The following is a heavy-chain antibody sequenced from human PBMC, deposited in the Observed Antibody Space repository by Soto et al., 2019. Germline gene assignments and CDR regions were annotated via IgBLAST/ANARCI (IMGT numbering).Heavy chain of an antibody. V-gene: IGHV3-23*01. J-gene: IGHJ4*02. CDR3: AKRPAAIQTFDY. CDR1: GVTFSSYA. CDR2: ISGSGGST. Sequence: GGSLRLSCAASGVTFSSYAMSWVRQAPGKGLEWVSAISGSGGSTYYADSVKGRFTISRDNSKNTLYLQMNSLRAEDTAVYYCAKRPAAIQTFDYWGQGTLVTVSS. D-gene: IGHD2-2*02.